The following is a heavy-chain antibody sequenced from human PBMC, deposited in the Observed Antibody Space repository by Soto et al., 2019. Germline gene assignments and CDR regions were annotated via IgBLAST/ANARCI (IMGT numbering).Heavy chain of an antibody. CDR1: GFTFSSYA. J-gene: IGHJ6*02. CDR3: AKWMGGYYERYYYYYGMDV. D-gene: IGHD3-22*01. Sequence: GGSLRLSCAASGFTFSSYAMSWVRQAPGKGLEWVSAISGSGGSTYYADSVKGRFTISRDNSKNTLYLQMNSLRAEDTAVYYCAKWMGGYYERYYYYYGMDVWGQGTTVTVSS. V-gene: IGHV3-23*01. CDR2: ISGSGGST.